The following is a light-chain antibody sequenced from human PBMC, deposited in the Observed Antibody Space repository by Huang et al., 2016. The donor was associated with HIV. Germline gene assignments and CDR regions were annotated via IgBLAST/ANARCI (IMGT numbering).Light chain of an antibody. Sequence: EIVMTQSPATLSVSPGERAILLCRASQNIDTNVAWYQQKTGQAPRRLIFGASTRATGISARFTGGGSGTEFTLTINSVQSEDVAMYYCHQYNYWPPWTFGQGTRVEI. J-gene: IGKJ1*01. CDR1: QNIDTN. V-gene: IGKV3-15*01. CDR3: HQYNYWPPWT. CDR2: GAS.